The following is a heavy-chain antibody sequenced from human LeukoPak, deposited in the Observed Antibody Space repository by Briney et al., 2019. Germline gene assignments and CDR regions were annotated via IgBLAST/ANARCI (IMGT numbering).Heavy chain of an antibody. CDR1: GGSFSGYY. CDR2: INHRGSA. J-gene: IGHJ4*02. D-gene: IGHD3-16*01. CDR3: ARGDVFGIGMGLDY. Sequence: SETLSLTCAVYGGSFSGYYWSWIRQPPGKGLEWIGEINHRGSANYNPSLKSRVTISVDTSNNQFSLKLSSVTAADTAVYYCARGDVFGIGMGLDYWGQGTLVTVSS. V-gene: IGHV4-34*01.